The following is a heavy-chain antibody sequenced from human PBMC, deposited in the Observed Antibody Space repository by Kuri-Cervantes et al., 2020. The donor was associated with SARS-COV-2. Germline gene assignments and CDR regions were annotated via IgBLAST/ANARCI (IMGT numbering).Heavy chain of an antibody. V-gene: IGHV4-39*01. D-gene: IGHD6-19*01. CDR3: ARLAYTSGWYGDHFDY. CDR1: GFTVSSNY. Sequence: GSLRLSCAASGFTVSSNYMSWVRQAPGKGLEWLGSISYTGSAYYNPSLESRVTISVDASKTQFSLRLNSVTAADSALYYCARLAYTSGWYGDHFDYWGQGTLVTVSS. J-gene: IGHJ4*02. CDR2: ISYTGSA.